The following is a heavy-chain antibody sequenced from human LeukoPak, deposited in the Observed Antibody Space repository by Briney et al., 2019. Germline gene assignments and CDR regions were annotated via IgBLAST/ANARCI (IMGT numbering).Heavy chain of an antibody. CDR2: IHNSGTT. V-gene: IGHV4-59*01. D-gene: IGHD6-19*01. CDR1: GGSISGYY. CDR3: ARQDHSIGWYLAY. Sequence: PSETLSLTCTVSGGSISGYYWSWIRQPPGKGLEWIGYIHNSGTTNYNPSLKSRVTISVDTSKNQFSLMVNSVAATDTAVYYCARQDHSIGWYLAYWGQGTLVTVSS. J-gene: IGHJ4*02.